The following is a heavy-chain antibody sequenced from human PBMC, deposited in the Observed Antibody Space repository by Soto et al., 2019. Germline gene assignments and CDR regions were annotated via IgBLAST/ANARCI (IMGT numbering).Heavy chain of an antibody. CDR2: ISQDGTIA. J-gene: IGHJ4*02. CDR1: GFAFGSYW. D-gene: IGHD1-1*01. CDR3: LRDQRHWNEFADQ. V-gene: IGHV3-74*01. Sequence: EVQLVESGGGLVQPGGSLRLSCAASGFAFGSYWMHWVRKAPGKGLVWVSRISQDGTIATQADSVKGRFTISRDNAQTTLYLQMNSLRADDTAVYYCLRDQRHWNEFADQWGQGTLVTVSS.